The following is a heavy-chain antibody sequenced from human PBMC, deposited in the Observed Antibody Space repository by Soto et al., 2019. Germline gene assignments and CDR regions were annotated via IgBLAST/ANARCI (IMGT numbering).Heavy chain of an antibody. CDR3: ARTSAAGKNYYAMAV. CDR2: IYPGDSDT. J-gene: IGHJ6*02. D-gene: IGHD6-13*01. CDR1: GYSFTSYW. V-gene: IGHV5-51*01. Sequence: RGESLKISCKGSGYSFTSYWIGWVRQMPGKGLEWMGIIYPGDSDTRYSPSFQGQVTILADKSISTAYLQWSSLKASDTAMYYCARTSAAGKNYYAMAVWGQGTTVTVSS.